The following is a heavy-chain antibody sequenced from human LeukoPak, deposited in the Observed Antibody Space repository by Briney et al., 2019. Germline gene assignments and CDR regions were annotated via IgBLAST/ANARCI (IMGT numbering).Heavy chain of an antibody. V-gene: IGHV1-69*13. CDR2: IIPIFGTA. CDR1: GGTFSSYA. J-gene: IGHJ4*02. CDR3: ARDGSYCGGDCYPSPFDY. D-gene: IGHD2-21*02. Sequence: SVKVSCKASGGTFSSYAISWVRQAPGQGLEWMGGIIPIFGTANYAQKFQGRVTITADESTSTAYMELSSLRSEDTAVYYCARDGSYCGGDCYPSPFDYWGQGTLVTVSS.